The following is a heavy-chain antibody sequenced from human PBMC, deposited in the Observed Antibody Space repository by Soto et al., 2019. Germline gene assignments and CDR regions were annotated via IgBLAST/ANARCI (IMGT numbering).Heavy chain of an antibody. CDR3: ARASSSSSAADY. D-gene: IGHD6-6*01. V-gene: IGHV4-31*03. Sequence: QVQLQESGPGLVKPSQTLSLTCSVSGESISSGGYYWSWIRHLPGKGLEWSGYIYDTESAYYNPSPKSRVSISMDTSENHFAIRLTSVTAADSAVYYCARASSSSSAADYWGQGLQVTVSS. CDR2: IYDTESA. J-gene: IGHJ4*02. CDR1: GESISSGGYY.